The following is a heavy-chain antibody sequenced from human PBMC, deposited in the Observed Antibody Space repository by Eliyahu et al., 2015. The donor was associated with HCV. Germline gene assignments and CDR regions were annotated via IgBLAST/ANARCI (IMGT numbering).Heavy chain of an antibody. CDR3: ASLAVPYAFPPDDF. V-gene: IGHV3-66*01. D-gene: IGHD3-16*01. J-gene: IGHJ4*02. Sequence: EVQLVXSGGGLVQPGGSLRLSCAASGFTVSSNYMSWVRQPPGKGLEWVSVLYSGGSTYYADSVKGRFTISRDKSKNTLYIQMNSLRAEDTAVYYCASLAVPYAFPPDDFWGQGTLVTVSS. CDR1: GFTVSSNY. CDR2: LYSGGST.